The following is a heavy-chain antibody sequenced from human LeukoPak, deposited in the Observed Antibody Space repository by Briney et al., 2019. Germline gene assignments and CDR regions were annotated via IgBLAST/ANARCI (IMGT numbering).Heavy chain of an antibody. D-gene: IGHD3-22*01. V-gene: IGHV1-8*01. CDR1: GYTFTSYD. CDR2: MNPNTGNT. CDR3: ARDERLFSFLK. J-gene: IGHJ4*02. Sequence: ASVKVSCKASGYTFTSYDINWVRQATGQGLEWMGWMNPNTGNTGYAQKLQGRVTMTRDTSITTAYMDLSSLRSEDTAIYYCARDERLFSFLKWGQGTLVTVSS.